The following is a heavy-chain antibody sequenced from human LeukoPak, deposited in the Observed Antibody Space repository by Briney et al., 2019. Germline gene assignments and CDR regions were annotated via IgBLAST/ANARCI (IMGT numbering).Heavy chain of an antibody. CDR3: ARDKRCSGGSCYTGNAFDI. Sequence: TGGSLRLSCAASGFTFSSYAMSWVRQAPGKGLEWVSAISGSGGSTYYADSVKGRFTISRDNSKNTLYLQMNSLRAEDTAVYYCARDKRCSGGSCYTGNAFDIWGQGTMVTVSS. CDR2: ISGSGGST. D-gene: IGHD2-15*01. J-gene: IGHJ3*02. V-gene: IGHV3-23*01. CDR1: GFTFSSYA.